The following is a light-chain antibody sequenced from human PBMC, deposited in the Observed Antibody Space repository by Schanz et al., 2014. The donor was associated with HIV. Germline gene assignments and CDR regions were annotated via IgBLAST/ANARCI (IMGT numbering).Light chain of an antibody. CDR3: SSHTTSSTLV. J-gene: IGLJ2*01. CDR2: EVS. Sequence: QSALTQPASVSGSPGPSITISCTGTSSDVGGYNYVSWYQQHPGKAPKLMIYEVSKRPSGVPDRFSGSKSGNTASLTISGLQADDEADYFCSSHTTSSTLVFGGGTKLTVL. V-gene: IGLV2-14*01. CDR1: SSDVGGYNY.